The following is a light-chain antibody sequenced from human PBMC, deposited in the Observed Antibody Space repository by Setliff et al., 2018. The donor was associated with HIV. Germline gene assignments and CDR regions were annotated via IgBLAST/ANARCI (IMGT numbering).Light chain of an antibody. CDR1: DTNRALNY. CDR3: GAWDSRLTVYV. J-gene: IGLJ1*01. CDR2: DNH. V-gene: IGLV1-51*01. Sequence: SVLTQPPSLSAAPRQPVTISCSGSDTNRALNYGSWFQQFPGAAPKLLIYDNHKRPSEIPDRFSASKSGTSATLDIAGLQPGDEADYYCGAWDSRLTVYVFGSGTMSPS.